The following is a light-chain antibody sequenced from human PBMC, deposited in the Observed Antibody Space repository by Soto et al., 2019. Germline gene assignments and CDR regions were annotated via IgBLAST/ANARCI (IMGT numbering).Light chain of an antibody. CDR1: QSISNW. CDR3: QQYNSS. J-gene: IGKJ1*01. CDR2: AAS. Sequence: DFQMTQPPSTPSASVGDRVTITCRASQSISNWLAWYQQKPGKAPKLLIYAASSLQSGVPSRFSGSGSGTDFTLTISSLQPDDFASYYCQQYNSSFGQGTKVDIK. V-gene: IGKV1-5*01.